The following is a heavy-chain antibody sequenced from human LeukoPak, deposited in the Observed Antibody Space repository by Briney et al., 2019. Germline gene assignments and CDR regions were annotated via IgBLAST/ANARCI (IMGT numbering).Heavy chain of an antibody. CDR3: AKYSAVAGSVYFDY. D-gene: IGHD6-19*01. CDR2: ISGSGGST. CDR1: GFTFSSYA. Sequence: QTGGSLRLSCAASGFTFSSYAMGWVRQAPGKGLEWVSAISGSGGSTYYADSVKDRFTISRDNSKNTLYLQMNSLGAEDTAVYYCAKYSAVAGSVYFDYWGQGTLVTVSS. V-gene: IGHV3-23*01. J-gene: IGHJ4*02.